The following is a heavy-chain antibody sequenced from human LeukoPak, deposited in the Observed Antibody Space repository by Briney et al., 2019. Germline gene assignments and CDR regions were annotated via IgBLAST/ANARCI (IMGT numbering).Heavy chain of an antibody. J-gene: IGHJ4*02. D-gene: IGHD1-26*01. CDR1: GYTFTNYA. V-gene: IGHV1-18*01. CDR3: AREVGRGFDY. Sequence: SPVKVSCKPSGYTFTNYAISWVRQAPGQGLEWMGWISAYNSNTHYAQKLQGRVTMTTDTSTSTAYMEVRSLRSDDTAVYYCAREVGRGFDYWGQGTLVTVSS. CDR2: ISAYNSNT.